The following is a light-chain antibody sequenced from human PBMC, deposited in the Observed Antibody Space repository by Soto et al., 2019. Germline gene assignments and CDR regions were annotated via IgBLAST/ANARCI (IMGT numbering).Light chain of an antibody. CDR1: QSVSSIY. Sequence: EIVLTQSPATLSLSPGKRATLSCRASQSVSSIYFAWYQQKRGQAPRLLIYGVSSRATGIPDRFSGSGSGTDFTLTISSLQSADFAVYYCQQYNNWPRTFGQGTKVDIK. CDR2: GVS. CDR3: QQYNNWPRT. V-gene: IGKV3D-15*01. J-gene: IGKJ1*01.